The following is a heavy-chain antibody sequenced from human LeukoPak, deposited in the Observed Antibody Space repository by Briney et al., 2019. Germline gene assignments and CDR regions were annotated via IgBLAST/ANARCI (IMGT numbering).Heavy chain of an antibody. D-gene: IGHD3-10*01. J-gene: IGHJ4*02. CDR3: ARDPDNSYVSGSYYNPGY. CDR2: IIPILGIA. Sequence: GSSVKVSCKASGGTFSSYAISWVRQAPGQGLEWMGRIIPILGIANYAQKFQGRVTITADKSTSTAYMELSSLRSEDTAVYYCARDPDNSYVSGSYYNPGYWGQGTLVTVSS. CDR1: GGTFSSYA. V-gene: IGHV1-69*04.